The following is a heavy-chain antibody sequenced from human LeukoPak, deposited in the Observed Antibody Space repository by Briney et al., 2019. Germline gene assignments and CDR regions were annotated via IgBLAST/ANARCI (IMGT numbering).Heavy chain of an antibody. CDR3: ARDMIFDGTY. CDR2: ITSGGRST. Sequence: PGGSLRLSCAASGFTFNTYAMSWVRQAPGKGLEWVPMITSGGRSTYYADSVKGRFTISRDNAKNSLYLQVNSLRAEDTAVYYCARDMIFDGTYWGQGTLVTVSS. V-gene: IGHV3-21*01. CDR1: GFTFNTYA. J-gene: IGHJ4*02. D-gene: IGHD3-22*01.